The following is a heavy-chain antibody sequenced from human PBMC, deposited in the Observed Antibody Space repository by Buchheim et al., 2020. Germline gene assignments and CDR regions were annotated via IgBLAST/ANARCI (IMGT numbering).Heavy chain of an antibody. D-gene: IGHD4-17*01. CDR3: TSVILTVTTNLLNWYFDL. Sequence: EVQLVESGGGLVQPGRSLRLSCTASGFTFGDYAMSWVRQAPGKGLEWVGFIRSKAYGGTTEYAASVKGRFTISRDDSKSIAYLQMNSLKTEDTAVYYCTSVILTVTTNLLNWYFDLWGRGTL. CDR1: GFTFGDYA. CDR2: IRSKAYGGTT. V-gene: IGHV3-49*04. J-gene: IGHJ2*01.